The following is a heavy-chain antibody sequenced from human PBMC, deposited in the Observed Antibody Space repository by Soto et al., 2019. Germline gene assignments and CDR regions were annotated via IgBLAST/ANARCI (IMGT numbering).Heavy chain of an antibody. CDR3: AKEGARPVGSSIAAAGTIDY. CDR2: ISGSVGST. Sequence: GGSLRLSCAASGFTFSSYAMSWVRQAPGKGLEWVSAISGSVGSTYYADSVKGRFTMSRDNSKNTLYLQMNSLRAEDTAVYYCAKEGARPVGSSIAAAGTIDYWGQGTLVTVSS. V-gene: IGHV3-23*01. J-gene: IGHJ4*02. D-gene: IGHD6-13*01. CDR1: GFTFSSYA.